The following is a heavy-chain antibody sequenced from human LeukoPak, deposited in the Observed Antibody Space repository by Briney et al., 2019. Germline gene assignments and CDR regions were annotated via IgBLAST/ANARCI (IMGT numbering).Heavy chain of an antibody. J-gene: IGHJ4*02. D-gene: IGHD3-10*01. Sequence: SETLSLTCAVYGGSFSGYYWSGIRQPPGKGREWMGEINHIGSTNYNPSLKSRVTISVDTSKNPFCLKLSSVTAADTAVYYCHLVRGGGYFDFWGQGTPVTVSS. CDR3: HLVRGGGYFDF. CDR1: GGSFSGYY. V-gene: IGHV4-34*01. CDR2: INHIGST.